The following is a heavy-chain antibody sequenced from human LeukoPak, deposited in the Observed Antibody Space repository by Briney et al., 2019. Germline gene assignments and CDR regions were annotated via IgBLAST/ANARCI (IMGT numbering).Heavy chain of an antibody. V-gene: IGHV4-34*01. D-gene: IGHD1-26*01. CDR3: AREGGGSYHNDY. Sequence: SETLSLTCAVYGGSFSGYYWSWIRQPPGKGLEWIGEINHSGSTNYNPSLKSRVTISVDTSKNQFSLKLSSVTAADTAVYYCAREGGGSYHNDYWGQGTLVTVSS. CDR1: GGSFSGYY. J-gene: IGHJ4*02. CDR2: INHSGST.